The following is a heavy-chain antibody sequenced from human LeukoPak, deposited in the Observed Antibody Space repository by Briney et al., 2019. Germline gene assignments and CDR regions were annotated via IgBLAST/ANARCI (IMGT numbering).Heavy chain of an antibody. CDR1: GGSFSGYY. Sequence: SETLSLTCAVYGGSFSGYYWSWIRQPPGKGLEWIGEINHSGSTNYNPSLKSRVTISVDTSKNQFSLKLSSVTAADTAVYYCARGYSYGYNRYYYYGMGVWGQGTTVTVSS. CDR2: INHSGST. J-gene: IGHJ6*02. V-gene: IGHV4-34*01. CDR3: ARGYSYGYNRYYYYGMGV. D-gene: IGHD5-18*01.